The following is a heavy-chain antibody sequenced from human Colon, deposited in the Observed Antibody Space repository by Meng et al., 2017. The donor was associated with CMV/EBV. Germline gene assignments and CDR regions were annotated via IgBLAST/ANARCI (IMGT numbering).Heavy chain of an antibody. CDR2: ISYDGKTK. CDR3: ARDLRLGRPSYGMDV. Sequence: GEFLKISCAASGFDFITYAMHWVRQAPGKGLEWVAAISYDGKTKYYADSVKGRFTISRDDSKSTLYLQMDSLRTEDTAVYYCARDLRLGRPSYGMDVWGQGTTVTVSS. CDR1: GFDFITYA. J-gene: IGHJ6*02. V-gene: IGHV3-30*04. D-gene: IGHD3-3*01.